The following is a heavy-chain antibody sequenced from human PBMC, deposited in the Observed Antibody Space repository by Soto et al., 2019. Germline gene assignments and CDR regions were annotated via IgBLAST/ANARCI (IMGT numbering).Heavy chain of an antibody. V-gene: IGHV3-64D*06. CDR1: VLTFIDYA. Sequence: GGSLLVSCSTSVLTFIDYAMHSVRHAPGNGLDHVSTISSSGGSRYYADSVNGRFSTSRDNSKNTLFLQMSTLRDEDTAVYYCVKTRVAVRGLMGYHYGMDVWGQGTTVTVSS. CDR2: ISSSGGSR. J-gene: IGHJ6*01. CDR3: VKTRVAVRGLMGYHYGMDV. D-gene: IGHD3-10*01.